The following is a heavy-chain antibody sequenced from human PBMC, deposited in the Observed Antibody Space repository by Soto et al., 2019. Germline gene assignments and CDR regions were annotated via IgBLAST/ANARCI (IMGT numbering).Heavy chain of an antibody. CDR2: FDPEDGET. Sequence: VSSVKVSCKVSGYPLTELSMHWVRQAPGKGLEWMGGFDPEDGETIYAQKLQGRVTMTEDTSTDTAYMELSSLRSEDTPAYYCATGTGYSSGWYGRAFDIWGQGTMVTVSS. CDR1: GYPLTELS. CDR3: ATGTGYSSGWYGRAFDI. V-gene: IGHV1-24*01. D-gene: IGHD6-13*01. J-gene: IGHJ3*02.